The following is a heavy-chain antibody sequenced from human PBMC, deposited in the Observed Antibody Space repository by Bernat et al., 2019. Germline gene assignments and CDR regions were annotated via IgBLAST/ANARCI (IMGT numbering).Heavy chain of an antibody. D-gene: IGHD1-26*01. V-gene: IGHV3-48*04. J-gene: IGHJ4*02. Sequence: EVQLLESGGGLVQSGGSLRPSCAASGFTFSSYGMSWIRQAPGKGLEWVSYISSSGSTIYYADSVKGRFTISRDNAKNSLYLQMNSLRAEDTAVYYCARVVGATTSRYYFDYWGQGTLVTVSS. CDR1: GFTFSSYG. CDR2: ISSSGSTI. CDR3: ARVVGATTSRYYFDY.